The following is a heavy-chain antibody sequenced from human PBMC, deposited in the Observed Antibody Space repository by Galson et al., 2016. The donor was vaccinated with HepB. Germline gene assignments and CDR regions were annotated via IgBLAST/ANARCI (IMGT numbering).Heavy chain of an antibody. V-gene: IGHV3-48*03. Sequence: SLRLSCAASGFTFSRYDMNWVRQAPGKGLEWVSYISSSGTTIYYAASVKGRFTISRDNAKNSLYLQMNSLRAEDTAVYYCVREGHDNSKFAYYFGMDVWGRGTTVTVSS. CDR2: ISSSGTTI. CDR3: VREGHDNSKFAYYFGMDV. CDR1: GFTFSRYD. J-gene: IGHJ6*02. D-gene: IGHD4-11*01.